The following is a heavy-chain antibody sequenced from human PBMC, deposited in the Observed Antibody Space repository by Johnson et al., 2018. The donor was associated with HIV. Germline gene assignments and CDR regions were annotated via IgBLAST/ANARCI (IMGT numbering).Heavy chain of an antibody. Sequence: QVQLVESGGGVVQPGRSLRLSCAASGFTFSSYAMHWVRQAPGKGLAWVAVISYDGSNKYYADSVKGRFPISRDNSKNTLYLQMNSLRAEDTAVYYCARDRGGIAEQSGAFDIWGQGTMVTVSS. CDR1: GFTFSSYA. V-gene: IGHV3-30*04. CDR3: ARDRGGIAEQSGAFDI. D-gene: IGHD6-13*01. J-gene: IGHJ3*02. CDR2: ISYDGSNK.